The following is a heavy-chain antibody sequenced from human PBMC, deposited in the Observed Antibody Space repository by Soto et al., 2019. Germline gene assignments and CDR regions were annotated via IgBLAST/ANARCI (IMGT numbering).Heavy chain of an antibody. Sequence: QVQLQESGPGLVKPSETLSLNCTISGDSVSSDRYYWGWIRQPPGKGLEWIGYIYDSESTNPSLKGRVTMSADTSRNHFSLNLSSVTAADTAVYYCAALNRIVAGDYWCQGALVSVSS. D-gene: IGHD1-26*01. V-gene: IGHV4-61*03. J-gene: IGHJ4*02. CDR2: IYDSEST. CDR3: AALNRIVAGDY. CDR1: GDSVSSDRYY.